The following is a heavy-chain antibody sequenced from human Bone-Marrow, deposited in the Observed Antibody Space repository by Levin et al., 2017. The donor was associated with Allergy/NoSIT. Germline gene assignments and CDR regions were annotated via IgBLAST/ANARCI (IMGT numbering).Heavy chain of an antibody. D-gene: IGHD1-1*01. CDR1: GFTFSSYP. CDR2: LLPLSGRP. V-gene: IGHV3-23*03. CDR3: AKVLSQTANYWYGMDV. J-gene: IGHJ6*02. Sequence: PGASLPLSCTSSGFTFSSYPMIWVRQAPGNCLASFSLLLPLSGRPSSAASVKGRFTISRDNSKNMLYLQVNSLRAEDTAEYFCAKVLSQTANYWYGMDVWGQGTTVTVSS.